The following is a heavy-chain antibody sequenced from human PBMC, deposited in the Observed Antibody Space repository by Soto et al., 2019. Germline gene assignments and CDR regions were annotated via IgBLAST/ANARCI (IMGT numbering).Heavy chain of an antibody. D-gene: IGHD1-7*01. CDR1: GYTFTGYY. V-gene: IGHV1-2*04. J-gene: IGHJ5*02. Sequence: ASVKVSCKASGYTFTGYYMHWVRQASGQGLEWMGWINPNSGGTNYAQKFQGWVTMTRDTSISTAYMELSRLRSDDTAVYYCARDGHKTGTTWFDPWGQGTLVTVSS. CDR2: INPNSGGT. CDR3: ARDGHKTGTTWFDP.